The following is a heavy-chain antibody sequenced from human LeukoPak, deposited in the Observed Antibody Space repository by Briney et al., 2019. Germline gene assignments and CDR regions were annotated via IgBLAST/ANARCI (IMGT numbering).Heavy chain of an antibody. CDR1: GYTFTSYN. V-gene: IGHV1-46*01. CDR2: LYPNPSGGST. CDR3: ARSPTGSGSYYGLDY. J-gene: IGHJ4*02. Sequence: ASVTVSCKASGYTFTSYNMHWVRQPPAQGIGWVGILYPNPSGGSTSYAQKFQGRVTMTRDMSTSTVYMEVSSLRSEDTAVYYCARSPTGSGSYYGLDYWGQGTLVTVSS. D-gene: IGHD1-26*01.